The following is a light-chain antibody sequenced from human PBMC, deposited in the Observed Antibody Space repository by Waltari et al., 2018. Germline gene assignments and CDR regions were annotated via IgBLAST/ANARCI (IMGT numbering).Light chain of an antibody. CDR2: YDT. V-gene: IGLV3-21*04. CDR1: NIGGKS. CDR3: QVWDSSSDQGV. J-gene: IGLJ1*01. Sequence: SYVLTQPPSVSVAPGKTATITCGGNNIGGKSVHWYQQKPGQAPVLVIDYDTDRPAGIPARFSGSNSGNTATLTITRAEAGDEADYYCQVWDSSSDQGVFGPGTKVTVL.